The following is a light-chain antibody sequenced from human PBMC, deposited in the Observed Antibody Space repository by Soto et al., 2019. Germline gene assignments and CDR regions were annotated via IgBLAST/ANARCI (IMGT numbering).Light chain of an antibody. CDR1: QDISSA. CDR2: DAS. CDR3: QQFNDFPLT. Sequence: IQLTQSPSSLSASVGDRVTITCRAGQDISSALAWYQQKPGKAPNLLLYDASSLDAGVPSRFSGSGSGTDFTLSITSLRPEDFATYYCQQFNDFPLTFGGGTKVQIK. J-gene: IGKJ4*01. V-gene: IGKV1D-13*01.